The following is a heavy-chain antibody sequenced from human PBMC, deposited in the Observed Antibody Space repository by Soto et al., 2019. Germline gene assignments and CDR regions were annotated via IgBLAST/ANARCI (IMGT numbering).Heavy chain of an antibody. D-gene: IGHD3-9*01. CDR2: INPSGGST. V-gene: IGHV1-46*01. J-gene: IGHJ4*02. CDR3: ARGDCNVLSGHYPLDY. Sequence: ASVKVSCKASGYTLTSYYMHWVRQAPGQGLAWMGIINPSGGSTSYAQNYQGRITMTRDTFTTTVYMELSSLGSEDTAVYFCARGDCNVLSGHYPLDYWGQGTLVTVSS. CDR1: GYTLTSYY.